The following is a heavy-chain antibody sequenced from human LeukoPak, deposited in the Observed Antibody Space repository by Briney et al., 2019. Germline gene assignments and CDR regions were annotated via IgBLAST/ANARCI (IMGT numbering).Heavy chain of an antibody. J-gene: IGHJ6*04. D-gene: IGHD6-19*01. CDR2: IIPIFSTA. CDR3: ARDLPSGWYD. V-gene: IGHV1-69*05. CDR1: GGTFSSYA. Sequence: SVKVSCKASGGTFSSYAISWVRQAPGQGLEWMGRIIPIFSTANYAQKFQGRVTITTDESTSTAYMELSSLRSEDTAVYYCARDLPSGWYDWGKGTTVTVSS.